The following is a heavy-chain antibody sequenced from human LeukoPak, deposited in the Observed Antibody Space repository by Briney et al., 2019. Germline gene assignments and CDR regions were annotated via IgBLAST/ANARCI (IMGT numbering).Heavy chain of an antibody. CDR3: VTDETLAVAGPRLYRLRGDY. J-gene: IGHJ4*02. CDR1: GYTFTSFG. V-gene: IGHV1-18*01. Sequence: ASVRVSCKASGYTFTSFGISWVRQAPGQGLEWMGWISPYNDKTNYAQNFQGRVTMTTDTSTSTAYMQLRSLRSDDPAIYYCVTDETLAVAGPRLYRLRGDYWGQGPLVTVSS. D-gene: IGHD6-19*01. CDR2: ISPYNDKT.